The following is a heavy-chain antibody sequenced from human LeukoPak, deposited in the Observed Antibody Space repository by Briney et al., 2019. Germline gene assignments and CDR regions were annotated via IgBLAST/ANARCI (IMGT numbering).Heavy chain of an antibody. Sequence: GGSLRLSCAASGFTFSSYAMSWVRQAPGKGLEWVSAISGSGGSTYYADSVKGRFTISRDNSKNTLYLQMNSLRAEDTAVHYCAKVLREDYGDYVSDYFDYWGQGTLVTVSS. V-gene: IGHV3-23*01. CDR3: AKVLREDYGDYVSDYFDY. CDR2: ISGSGGST. CDR1: GFTFSSYA. D-gene: IGHD4-17*01. J-gene: IGHJ4*02.